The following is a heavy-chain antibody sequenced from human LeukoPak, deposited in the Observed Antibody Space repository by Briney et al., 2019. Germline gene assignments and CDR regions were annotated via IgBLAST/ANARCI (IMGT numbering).Heavy chain of an antibody. CDR1: GFTFSSYA. J-gene: IGHJ4*02. CDR2: ISGSGDST. Sequence: PGGSLRLSCAASGFTFSSYAMSWVRQAPGKGLEWVSAISGSGDSTYYGDSVKGRFTISRDNSKNTLYLQMNSLRAEDTAVYYCAKVGSLGGNFDYWGQGTLVTVSS. CDR3: AKVGSLGGNFDY. D-gene: IGHD2-15*01. V-gene: IGHV3-23*01.